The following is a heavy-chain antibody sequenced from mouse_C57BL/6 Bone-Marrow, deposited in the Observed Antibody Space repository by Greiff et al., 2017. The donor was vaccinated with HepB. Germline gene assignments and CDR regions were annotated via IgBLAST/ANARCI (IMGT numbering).Heavy chain of an antibody. Sequence: VKVVESGPGLVQPSQSLSITCTVSGFSLTSYGVHWVRQSPGKGLEWLGVIWSGGSTDYNAAFISRLSISKDNSKSQVFFKMNSLQADDPAIYYCARNEDYYGSSFLYYYAMDYWGQGTSVTVSS. CDR2: IWSGGST. J-gene: IGHJ4*01. CDR1: GFSLTSYG. CDR3: ARNEDYYGSSFLYYYAMDY. D-gene: IGHD1-1*01. V-gene: IGHV2-2*01.